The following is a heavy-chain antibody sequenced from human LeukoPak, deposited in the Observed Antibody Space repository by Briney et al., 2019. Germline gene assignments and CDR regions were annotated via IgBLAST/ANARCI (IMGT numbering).Heavy chain of an antibody. CDR1: SGSISSGDYY. Sequence: PSETLSLTCTVSSGSISSGDYYWSWIRQPPGKGLEWIGYIYYSGSTYYNPSLKSRVTISVDTSKNQFSLKLSSVTAADTAVYYCARDWVVLLWFGELSHGMDVWGKGTTVTVSS. D-gene: IGHD3-10*01. J-gene: IGHJ6*04. CDR2: IYYSGST. V-gene: IGHV4-30-4*01. CDR3: ARDWVVLLWFGELSHGMDV.